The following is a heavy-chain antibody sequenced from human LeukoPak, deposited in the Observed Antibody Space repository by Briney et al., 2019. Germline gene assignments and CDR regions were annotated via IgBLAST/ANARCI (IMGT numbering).Heavy chain of an antibody. J-gene: IGHJ4*02. Sequence: PSETLSLTCTVSGGSINNYYWSWIRQPPGKGLEWIGYVYHTGSTYYNRSLESRVTMSVDTSKNQFSLRLRSVTAADTARYFCARDSSGYFFLPFDYWGWGTLVTVAS. CDR3: ARDSSGYFFLPFDY. CDR1: GGSINNYY. V-gene: IGHV4-59*01. CDR2: VYHTGST. D-gene: IGHD3-22*01.